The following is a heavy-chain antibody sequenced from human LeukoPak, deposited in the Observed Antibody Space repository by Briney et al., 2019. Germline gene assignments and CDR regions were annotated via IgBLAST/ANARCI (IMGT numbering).Heavy chain of an antibody. CDR2: ISYDGSNK. D-gene: IGHD6-13*01. CDR3: AREPYIAAAGTDYYYGMDV. Sequence: GGSLRLSCAASGFTFSSYAMHWVRQAPGKGLEWVAVISYDGSNKYYADSVKGRFTISRDNSKNTLYLQMNSLRAEDTAVYYCAREPYIAAAGTDYYYGMDVWGKGITVTVSS. V-gene: IGHV3-30*04. J-gene: IGHJ6*04. CDR1: GFTFSSYA.